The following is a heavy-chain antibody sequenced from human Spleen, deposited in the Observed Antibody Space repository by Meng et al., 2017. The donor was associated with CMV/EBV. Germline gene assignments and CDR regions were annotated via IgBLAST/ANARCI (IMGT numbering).Heavy chain of an antibody. CDR3: ARVPTPYYYDTSGPFDY. CDR2: INPYNDNT. CDR1: YTFSSYG. V-gene: IGHV1-18*01. D-gene: IGHD3-22*01. J-gene: IGHJ4*02. Sequence: YTFSSYGISWVRQAPGQGLEWMGWINPYNDNTNYAQKFQGRVTMTTDTFTITAYMELRSLESDDTAVYYCARVPTPYYYDTSGPFDYWGQGTLVTVSS.